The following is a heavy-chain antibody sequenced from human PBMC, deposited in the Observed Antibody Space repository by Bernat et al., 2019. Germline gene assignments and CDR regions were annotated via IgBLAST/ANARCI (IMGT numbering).Heavy chain of an antibody. J-gene: IGHJ5*02. CDR3: AKDRSGWKNWFDP. CDR1: GFTFSSYG. CDR2: ISGSGGST. Sequence: EVQLVESGGGVVQPGRSLRLSCAASGFTFSSYGMSWVRQAPGKGLEWVSAISGSGGSTYYADSVKGRFTISRDNSKNTLYLQMNSLRAEDTAVYYCAKDRSGWKNWFDPWGQGTLVTVSS. V-gene: IGHV3-23*04. D-gene: IGHD6-19*01.